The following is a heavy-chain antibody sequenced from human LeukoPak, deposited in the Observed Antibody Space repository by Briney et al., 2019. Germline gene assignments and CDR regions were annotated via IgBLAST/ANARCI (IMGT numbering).Heavy chain of an antibody. CDR3: ARDGSFDY. J-gene: IGHJ4*02. V-gene: IGHV1-2*02. CDR1: GYTFTGYY. D-gene: IGHD5-12*01. CDR2: INPNSSVT. Sequence: ASVKVSCKTSGYTFTGYYMHWVRQAPGQGLEWMGWINPNSSVTNYAQRFQGRVTMTRDTSISAAYMELRWLTSDDTAVFYCARDGSFDYWGQGTLVTVSS.